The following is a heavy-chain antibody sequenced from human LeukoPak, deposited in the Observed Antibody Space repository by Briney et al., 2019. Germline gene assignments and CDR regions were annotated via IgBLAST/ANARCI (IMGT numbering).Heavy chain of an antibody. CDR3: GGVIAARYGMDV. V-gene: IGHV1-2*06. D-gene: IGHD6-6*01. CDR2: INPNSGGT. J-gene: IGHJ6*02. CDR1: GYTFTGYY. Sequence: ASVKVSCKASGYTFTGYYMHWVRQAPGQGLEWMGRINPNSGGTNYAQKFQGRVTMTRDTSISTAYMELSRLRSDDTAVYYCGGVIAARYGMDVWGQGTTVTVSS.